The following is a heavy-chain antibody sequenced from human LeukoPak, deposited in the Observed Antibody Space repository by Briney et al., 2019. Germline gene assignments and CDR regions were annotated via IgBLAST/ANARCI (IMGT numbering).Heavy chain of an antibody. CDR1: GFTFSSYA. J-gene: IGHJ4*02. CDR3: AKDRDIVVVVALFDY. D-gene: IGHD2-15*01. CDR2: ISGSGGST. Sequence: GGSLRLSCAASGFTFSSYAMSWVRQAPGKGLEWVSAISGSGGSTYYADSVKGRFTISRDNSKNTLYLQMNSLGAEDTAVYYCAKDRDIVVVVALFDYWGQGTLVTVSS. V-gene: IGHV3-23*01.